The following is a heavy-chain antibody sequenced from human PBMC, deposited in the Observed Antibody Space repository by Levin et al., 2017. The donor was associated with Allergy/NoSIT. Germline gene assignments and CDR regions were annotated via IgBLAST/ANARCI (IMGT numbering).Heavy chain of an antibody. CDR2: INPSAGSP. V-gene: IGHV1-46*01. J-gene: IGHJ4*02. Sequence: PWASVKVSCKASGYSFTNYYLHWVRQAPGQGLEWVGLINPSAGSPGYAQKFQGRITLTRDRSTSTVYMDLSSLKSEDTAVYFCGRGTSIACSGRTCYRPEIDFWGQGTLVTVSS. CDR3: GRGTSIACSGRTCYRPEIDF. CDR1: GYSFTNYY. D-gene: IGHD2-15*01.